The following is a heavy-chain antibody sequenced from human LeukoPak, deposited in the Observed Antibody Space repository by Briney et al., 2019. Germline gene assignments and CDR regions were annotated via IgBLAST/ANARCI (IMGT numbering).Heavy chain of an antibody. CDR1: GGSITSSRYY. D-gene: IGHD3-10*01. V-gene: IGHV4-39*07. CDR3: ARGAYNGSGSSTPYDY. J-gene: IGHJ4*02. CDR2: IYYSGST. Sequence: ASETLSLTCTVSGGSITSSRYYWGWIRQPPGKGLEWIGSIYYSGSTYYNSTLKSRVTMSVDTSKNQFSLKLSSVTAADTAVYYCARGAYNGSGSSTPYDYWGQGTLVTVSS.